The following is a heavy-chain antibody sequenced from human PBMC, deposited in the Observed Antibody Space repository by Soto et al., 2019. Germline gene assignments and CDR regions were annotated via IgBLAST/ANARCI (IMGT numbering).Heavy chain of an antibody. CDR3: ARDPSAGDSAGY. CDR1: GGTFSSYT. J-gene: IGHJ4*02. CDR2: IIPILGIA. Sequence: QVQLVQSGAEVKKPGSSVKVSCKASGGTFSSYTISWVRQAPGQGLEWMGRIIPILGIANYAQKFQGRVTITADKSTSTAYMELSSLRSEDTAVFYCARDPSAGDSAGYWGQGTLVTVSS. D-gene: IGHD2-21*01. V-gene: IGHV1-69*08.